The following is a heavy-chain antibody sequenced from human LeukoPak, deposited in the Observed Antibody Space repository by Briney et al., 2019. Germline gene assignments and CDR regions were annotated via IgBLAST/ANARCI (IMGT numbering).Heavy chain of an antibody. V-gene: IGHV3-23*01. J-gene: IGHJ4*02. D-gene: IGHD3-22*01. CDR1: GFSVSNNY. Sequence: GGSLRLSCAASGFSVSNNYMNWVRQASGKGLEWVSAISGSGGSTYYADSVKGRFTISRDNSKNTLYLQMNSLRAEDTAVYYCARDYYDSSGPTTLFDYWGQGTLVTVSS. CDR2: ISGSGGST. CDR3: ARDYYDSSGPTTLFDY.